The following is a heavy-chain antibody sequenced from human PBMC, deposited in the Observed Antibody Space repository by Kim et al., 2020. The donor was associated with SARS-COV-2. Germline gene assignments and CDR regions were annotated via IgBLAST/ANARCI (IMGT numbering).Heavy chain of an antibody. CDR1: GFTFSSYC. CDR3: AIDLAGSYSAYDFWSGYYPTLGYYYYYGMDV. D-gene: IGHD3-3*01. V-gene: IGHV3-30*03. CDR2: ISYDGSNK. J-gene: IGHJ6*02. Sequence: GGSLRLSCAASGFTFSSYCMHWVRQAPGKGLEWVAVISYDGSNKYYADSVKGRFTISRDNSKNTLYLQMNSLRAEDTAVYYCAIDLAGSYSAYDFWSGYYPTLGYYYYYGMDVWGQGTTVTVSS.